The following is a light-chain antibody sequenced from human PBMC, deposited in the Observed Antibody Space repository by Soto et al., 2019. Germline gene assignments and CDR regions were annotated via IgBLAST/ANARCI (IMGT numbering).Light chain of an antibody. Sequence: QSALTQPASVSGSPGQSITISCTGTSSDVGGYNYVSWYQQHPGKAPKLMIYDVSNRPSGVSNRFSGSKSGNTASLTISGLQAEDEADYYCSSYTRSSTDVFGGGTKLTVL. CDR3: SSYTRSSTDV. V-gene: IGLV2-14*01. J-gene: IGLJ2*01. CDR1: SSDVGGYNY. CDR2: DVS.